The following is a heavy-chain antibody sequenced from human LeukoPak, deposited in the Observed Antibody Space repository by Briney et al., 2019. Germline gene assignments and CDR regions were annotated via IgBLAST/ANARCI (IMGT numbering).Heavy chain of an antibody. D-gene: IGHD2-21*02. CDR3: ARGMYGDSVGMDV. J-gene: IGHJ6*02. Sequence: GGSLRLSCAASGFTFSTYWMYWVRQAPGKGLMWVSRMNSDGSTIRYADSVKGRFTISRDNAKNTLYLQMNSPRVEDTAVYYCARGMYGDSVGMDVWGQGTTVTVSS. CDR2: MNSDGSTI. CDR1: GFTFSTYW. V-gene: IGHV3-74*01.